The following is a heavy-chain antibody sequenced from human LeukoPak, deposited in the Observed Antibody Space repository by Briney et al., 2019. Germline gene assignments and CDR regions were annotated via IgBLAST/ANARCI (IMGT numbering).Heavy chain of an antibody. Sequence: SETLSLTCTVSGGSISSYYWSWIRQPPGKGVEWIGYIYYSGSTNYNPSLKSRVTISVDTSKNQFSLKLSSVTAADTAVYYCARSYYDYVWGPFDYWGKGTLVTVSS. CDR3: ARSYYDYVWGPFDY. V-gene: IGHV4-59*01. CDR2: IYYSGST. J-gene: IGHJ4*02. D-gene: IGHD3-16*01. CDR1: GGSISSYY.